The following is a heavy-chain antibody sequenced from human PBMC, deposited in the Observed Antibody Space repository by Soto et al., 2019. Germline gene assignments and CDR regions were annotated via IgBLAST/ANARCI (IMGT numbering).Heavy chain of an antibody. Sequence: GGSLRLSCAASGFTFSSYAMSWVRQAPGKGLEWVSAISGSGGSTYYADSVKGRFTISRDNSKNTLYLQMNSLRAEDTAVYYCAKGRAGRSSWYYFDYWGQGTLVTVSS. J-gene: IGHJ4*02. CDR2: ISGSGGST. D-gene: IGHD6-13*01. CDR3: AKGRAGRSSWYYFDY. CDR1: GFTFSSYA. V-gene: IGHV3-23*01.